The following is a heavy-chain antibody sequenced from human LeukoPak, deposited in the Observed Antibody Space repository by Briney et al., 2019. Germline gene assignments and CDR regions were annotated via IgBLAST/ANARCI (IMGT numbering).Heavy chain of an antibody. J-gene: IGHJ4*02. V-gene: IGHV4-59*01. CDR3: ARGGMATVHFDY. CDR1: GGSISSYY. D-gene: IGHD5-24*01. Sequence: NLSETLSLTCTVSGGSISSYYWSWIRQPPGKGLEWIGYIYYSGSTNYNPSLKSRVTISVDTSKNQFSLKLSSVTAADTAVYYCARGGMATVHFDYWGQGTLVTVSS. CDR2: IYYSGST.